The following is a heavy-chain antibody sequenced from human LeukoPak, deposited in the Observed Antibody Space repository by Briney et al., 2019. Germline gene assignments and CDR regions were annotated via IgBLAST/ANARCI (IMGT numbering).Heavy chain of an antibody. Sequence: ASVKVSCKASGYTFTSYAMNWVRQAPGQGLEWMGWINTNTGNPTYAQGFTGRFVFSLDTSVSTAYLQISSLKAEDTAVYYCARAPVDTAMGWGFYYYYYMDVWGKGTTVTVSS. D-gene: IGHD5-18*01. V-gene: IGHV7-4-1*02. CDR1: GYTFTSYA. CDR2: INTNTGNP. J-gene: IGHJ6*03. CDR3: ARAPVDTAMGWGFYYYYYMDV.